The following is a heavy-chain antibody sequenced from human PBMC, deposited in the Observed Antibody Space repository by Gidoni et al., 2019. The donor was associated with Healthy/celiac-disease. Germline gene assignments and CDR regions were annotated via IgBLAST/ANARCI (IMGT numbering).Heavy chain of an antibody. CDR3: ARGPHGNSLIWFGESHFDY. Sequence: QAQLQESCPGLVMPSQTLSLTRTVSGGSICSAASYWCWIRQHPGKGLEWIGYIYYSGSTYYNPSFKSRVTISVDTSKNQFSLKLSTVTAADTAVYYCARGPHGNSLIWFGESHFDYWGQGTLVTVSS. CDR1: GGSICSAASY. CDR2: IYYSGST. J-gene: IGHJ4*02. D-gene: IGHD3-10*01. V-gene: IGHV4-31*03.